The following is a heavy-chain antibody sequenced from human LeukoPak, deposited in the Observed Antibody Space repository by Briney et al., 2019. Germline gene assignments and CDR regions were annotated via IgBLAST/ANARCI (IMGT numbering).Heavy chain of an antibody. V-gene: IGHV3-23*01. Sequence: PGRSLRLSCAASGFTFSSYAMSWVRQAPGKGLEWVSAISGSGGNTYYADSVKGRFTISRDNSKNTLYLQMNSLRAEDSAAYYCAKLRSGTTGNVEIWGQGTMVTVSS. CDR2: ISGSGGNT. CDR3: AKLRSGTTGNVEI. D-gene: IGHD1-26*01. CDR1: GFTFSSYA. J-gene: IGHJ3*02.